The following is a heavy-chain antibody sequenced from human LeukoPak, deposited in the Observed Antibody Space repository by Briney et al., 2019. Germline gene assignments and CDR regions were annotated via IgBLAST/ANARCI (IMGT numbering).Heavy chain of an antibody. D-gene: IGHD6-13*01. Sequence: GASVKVSCKASGYAFTSYGISWVRQAPGQGLEWMGWISAYNGNTNYAQKLQGRVTMTTDTSTSTAYMELRSLRSDDTAVYYCARGGVYSSSWYGGFRQFDYWGQGTLVTVSS. J-gene: IGHJ4*02. CDR2: ISAYNGNT. V-gene: IGHV1-18*01. CDR1: GYAFTSYG. CDR3: ARGGVYSSSWYGGFRQFDY.